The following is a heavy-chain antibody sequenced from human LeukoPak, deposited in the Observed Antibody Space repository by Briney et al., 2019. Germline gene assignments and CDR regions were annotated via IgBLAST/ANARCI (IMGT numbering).Heavy chain of an antibody. V-gene: IGHV4-34*01. CDR1: GVSFSGYY. J-gene: IGHJ6*03. D-gene: IGHD3-22*01. CDR2: INHSGST. CDR3: ARGVRYYYDSSGYMGDYYYYYMDV. Sequence: SETLSLTCAVYGVSFSGYYWSWIRQPPGKGLEWVGEINHSGSTNYNPSLKSRVTISLDPSKIQFSLTLSSVTAADTAVYYCARGVRYYYDSSGYMGDYYYYYMDVWGKGTTVTVSS.